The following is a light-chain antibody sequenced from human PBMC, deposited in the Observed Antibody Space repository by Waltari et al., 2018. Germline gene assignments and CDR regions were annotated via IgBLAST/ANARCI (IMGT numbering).Light chain of an antibody. J-gene: IGKJ1*01. Sequence: DIQMTQSPSTLSASVGDTVTITCRASQTVSAWLAGYQQKPGNAPKLLIYKASNLKMGVPSRFSGSGSGTEFTLTISSLQPDDFATYYCQHYNNYSGTFGQGTRVELK. CDR2: KAS. CDR3: QHYNNYSGT. V-gene: IGKV1-5*03. CDR1: QTVSAW.